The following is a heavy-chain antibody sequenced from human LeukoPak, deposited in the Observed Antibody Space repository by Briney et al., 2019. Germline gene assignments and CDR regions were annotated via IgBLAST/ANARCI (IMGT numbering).Heavy chain of an antibody. CDR3: ARSLRGYSGYDYTPLDY. CDR2: IKQDGSEK. V-gene: IGHV3-7*01. Sequence: GGSLRLSCAASGFTFSSYWMSWVRQAPGKGLEGLANIKQDGSEKYYVDSVKGRFTISRDNAKNSLYLQMNSLRAEDTAVYYCARSLRGYSGYDYTPLDYWGQGTLVTVSS. CDR1: GFTFSSYW. D-gene: IGHD5-12*01. J-gene: IGHJ4*02.